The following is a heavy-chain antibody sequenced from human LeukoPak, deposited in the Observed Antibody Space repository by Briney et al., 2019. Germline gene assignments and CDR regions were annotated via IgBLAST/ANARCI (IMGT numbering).Heavy chain of an antibody. CDR2: IYYSGST. CDR3: ARIFWTAAGQIDY. CDR1: GGSISSSSYY. V-gene: IGHV4-39*01. Sequence: SETLSLTCTVSGGSISSSSYYWGWIRQPPGKGLEWIGSIYYSGSTYYNPSLKSRVTISVDTSKNQFSLKLSSVTAADTAVYYCARIFWTAAGQIDYWGQGTLVTVSS. J-gene: IGHJ4*02. D-gene: IGHD6-13*01.